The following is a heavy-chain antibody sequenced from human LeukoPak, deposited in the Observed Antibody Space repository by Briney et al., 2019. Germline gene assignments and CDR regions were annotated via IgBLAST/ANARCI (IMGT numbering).Heavy chain of an antibody. Sequence: SGGSLRLSCVASGFPFSSYWMTWVRQAPGKGLEWVANIKQDGSKKSYVDSVKGRFTISRDNAKNSPYLQMNSLRAEDTAIYYCTRVGYIDEGIDYWGQGTLVTVSS. V-gene: IGHV3-7*04. J-gene: IGHJ4*02. CDR3: TRVGYIDEGIDY. D-gene: IGHD5-24*01. CDR1: GFPFSSYW. CDR2: IKQDGSKK.